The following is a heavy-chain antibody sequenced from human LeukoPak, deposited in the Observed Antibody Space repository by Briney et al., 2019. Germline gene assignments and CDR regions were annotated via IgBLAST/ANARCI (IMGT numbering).Heavy chain of an antibody. CDR2: ISYDGSNK. CDR1: GFTFSSYG. D-gene: IGHD4-17*01. V-gene: IGHV3-30*03. J-gene: IGHJ6*02. Sequence: GGSLRLSCAASGFTFSSYGMHWVRQAPGKGLEWVAVISYDGSNKYYADSVKGRFTISRDNSKNTLYLQMNSLRSEDTAVYYCATGGDYLIHYYYGMDVWGQGTTVTVSS. CDR3: ATGGDYLIHYYYGMDV.